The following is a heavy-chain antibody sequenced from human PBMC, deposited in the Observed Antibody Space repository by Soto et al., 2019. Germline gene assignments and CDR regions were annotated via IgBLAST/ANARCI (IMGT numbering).Heavy chain of an antibody. D-gene: IGHD6-19*01. CDR2: IYSGGST. V-gene: IGHV3-NL1*01. CDR1: GFTFSSYG. Sequence: GGSLRLSCAASGFTFSSYGMHWVRQAPGKGLEWVSVIYSGGSTYYADSVKGRFTISRDNSKNTLYLQMNSLRAEDTAVYYCAAAGYSSGWEYDYWGQGTLVTVSS. J-gene: IGHJ4*02. CDR3: AAAGYSSGWEYDY.